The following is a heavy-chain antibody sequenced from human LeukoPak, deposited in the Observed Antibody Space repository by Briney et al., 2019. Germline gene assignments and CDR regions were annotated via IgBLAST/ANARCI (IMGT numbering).Heavy chain of an antibody. J-gene: IGHJ4*02. V-gene: IGHV4-4*07. D-gene: IGHD2-21*02. CDR2: VHRSGAT. CDR1: GGSISTYS. CDR3: ARHRGGACDSSFGY. Sequence: SETLSLTCTVSGGSISTYSWSWIRQPAGNALEWIGRVHRSGATNYNPSLKSRVTMSVDTSKNQFSLKLSSVTAADTAVYYCARHRGGACDSSFGYWGQGTLVTVSS.